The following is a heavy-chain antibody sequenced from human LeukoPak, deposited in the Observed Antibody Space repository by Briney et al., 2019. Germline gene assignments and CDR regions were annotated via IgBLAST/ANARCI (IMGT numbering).Heavy chain of an antibody. CDR1: VFTVSSNY. D-gene: IGHD4-23*01. V-gene: IGHV3-53*01. J-gene: IGHJ4*02. CDR3: ASANVGGYSGFDY. Sequence: PGGSLRLSCAASVFTVSSNYMTWVRQAPGKGREWVSSLYSGGTTYYPDSMKGLFTISRNNSKNTLYLQMNSLRAEDTAVYYCASANVGGYSGFDYWGQGTLVTVSS. CDR2: LYSGGTT.